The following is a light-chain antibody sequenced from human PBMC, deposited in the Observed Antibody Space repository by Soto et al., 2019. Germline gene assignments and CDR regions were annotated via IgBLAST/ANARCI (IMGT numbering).Light chain of an antibody. CDR2: AAS. Sequence: DIQMTQSPSSLSASVGDRVTITCRASQSISNSLNWYQQKPGTAPKVLIYAASTLQSGVPSKFSGSGSGTDFTLTIDSLQPEDFAIYYCQQSSTTPYTLGQGTKVDIK. CDR3: QQSSTTPYT. J-gene: IGKJ2*01. V-gene: IGKV1-39*01. CDR1: QSISNS.